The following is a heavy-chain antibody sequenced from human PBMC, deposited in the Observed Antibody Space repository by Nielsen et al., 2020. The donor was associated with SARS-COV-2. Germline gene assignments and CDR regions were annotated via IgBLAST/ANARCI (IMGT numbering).Heavy chain of an antibody. CDR3: AAHIAVAGWGGFDY. D-gene: IGHD6-19*01. J-gene: IGHJ4*02. V-gene: IGHV1-69*13. Sequence: SVKVSCKASGGTFSSYAVSWVRQAPGQGLEWMGGIIPIFGTANYAQKFQGRVTITADESTSTAYMELSSLRSEDTAVYYCAAHIAVAGWGGFDYWGQGTLVTVSS. CDR2: IIPIFGTA. CDR1: GGTFSSYA.